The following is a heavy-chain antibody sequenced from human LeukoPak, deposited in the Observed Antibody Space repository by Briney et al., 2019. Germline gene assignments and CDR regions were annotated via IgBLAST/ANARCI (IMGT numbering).Heavy chain of an antibody. Sequence: PSETLSLTCTVSGGSISSSSYYWGWIRQPPGKGLEWIGSIYYSGSTFYNPSLKSRVTISVDTSKNQFSLKLSSVTAADTAAYFCARQSSTSCYIDYWGQGTLVAVSS. V-gene: IGHV4-39*01. CDR1: GGSISSSSYY. CDR3: ARQSSTSCYIDY. CDR2: IYYSGST. J-gene: IGHJ4*02. D-gene: IGHD2-2*02.